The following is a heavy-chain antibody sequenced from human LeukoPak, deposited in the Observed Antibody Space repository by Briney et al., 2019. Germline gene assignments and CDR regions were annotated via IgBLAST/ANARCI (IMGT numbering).Heavy chain of an antibody. CDR1: GFTVSSNY. D-gene: IGHD4/OR15-4a*01. CDR3: ARRAGAYSHPYDY. V-gene: IGHV3-53*01. CDR2: ISASDGTT. J-gene: IGHJ4*02. Sequence: RPGGSLRLSCAASGFTVSSNYMSWVRQAPGKGLEWVSAISASDGTTNYADSVKGRFTISRDNSKNTLYLQMNSLRAEDTAVYYCARRAGAYSHPYDYWGQGTLVTVSS.